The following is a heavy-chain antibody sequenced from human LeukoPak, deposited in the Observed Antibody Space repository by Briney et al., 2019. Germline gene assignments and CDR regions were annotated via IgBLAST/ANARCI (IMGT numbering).Heavy chain of an antibody. CDR2: ISYDGSNK. J-gene: IGHJ4*02. CDR3: ARDLPKSYQKYSSSWYGGFDY. D-gene: IGHD6-13*01. Sequence: GRSLRLSCAASGFTFSSYAMHWVRQAPGKGLEWVAVISYDGSNKYYADSVKGLFTISRDNSKNTLYLQMNSLRAEDTAVYYCARDLPKSYQKYSSSWYGGFDYWGQGTLVTVSS. V-gene: IGHV3-30*01. CDR1: GFTFSSYA.